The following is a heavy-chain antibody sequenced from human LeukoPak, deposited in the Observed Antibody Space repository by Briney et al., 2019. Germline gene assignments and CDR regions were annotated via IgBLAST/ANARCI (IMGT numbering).Heavy chain of an antibody. J-gene: IGHJ5*02. V-gene: IGHV3-48*01. Sequence: HAGGSLRLSCAASGFTFSSYSMNWVRQAPGKGLEWVSYISSSSSTIYYADSVKGRFTISRDNAKNSLYLQMNSLRAEDTAVYYCAKGGSGSYYRAWFDPWGQGTLVTVSS. D-gene: IGHD3-10*01. CDR1: GFTFSSYS. CDR3: AKGGSGSYYRAWFDP. CDR2: ISSSSSTI.